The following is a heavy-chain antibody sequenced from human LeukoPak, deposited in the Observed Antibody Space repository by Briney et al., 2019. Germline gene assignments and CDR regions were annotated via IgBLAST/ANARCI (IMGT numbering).Heavy chain of an antibody. Sequence: PSETLSLTCAVYGGSFSGYYWSWIRQPPGKGLEWIGEINHSGSTNYNPSLKSRVTISVDTSKNQFSLKLSSVTAADTAVYYCARWTYYYDSGSYYRGDYWGQGTLVTVSS. D-gene: IGHD3-10*01. V-gene: IGHV4-34*01. J-gene: IGHJ4*02. CDR1: GGSFSGYY. CDR3: ARWTYYYDSGSYYRGDY. CDR2: INHSGST.